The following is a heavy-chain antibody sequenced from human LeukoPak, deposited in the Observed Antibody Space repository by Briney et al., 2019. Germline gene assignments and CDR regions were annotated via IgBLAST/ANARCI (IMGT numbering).Heavy chain of an antibody. CDR3: ARGNILTGDCFDF. Sequence: SETLSLTCAVYGGSITGYYWSWIRQTPGRGLEWVGEIHYTGATSYNPSFKSRATISTDTSKNQFSLRLSSVTAADTAVYYCARGNILTGDCFDFWGQGALVTVSS. D-gene: IGHD3-9*01. CDR1: GGSITGYY. V-gene: IGHV4-34*01. J-gene: IGHJ4*02. CDR2: IHYTGAT.